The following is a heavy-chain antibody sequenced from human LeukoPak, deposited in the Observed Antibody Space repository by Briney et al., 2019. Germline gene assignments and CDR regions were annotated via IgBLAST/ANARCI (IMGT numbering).Heavy chain of an antibody. V-gene: IGHV4-39*07. D-gene: IGHD2-2*02. CDR1: GGSISSSNYY. J-gene: IGHJ5*02. CDR3: ARSFLRYCTSPSCHTFDP. CDR2: INHSGST. Sequence: SETLSLTCTVSGGSISSSNYYWNWIAQSPGKGLEWIGEINHSGSTNYNPSLKSRVTISVDTSKNQFSLKLSSVTAADTAVYYCARSFLRYCTSPSCHTFDPWGQGTLVTVSS.